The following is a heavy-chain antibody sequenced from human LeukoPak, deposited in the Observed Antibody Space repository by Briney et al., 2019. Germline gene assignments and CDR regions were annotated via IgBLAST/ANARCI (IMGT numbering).Heavy chain of an antibody. CDR1: GFTSSDYA. D-gene: IGHD6-6*01. J-gene: IGHJ4*02. V-gene: IGHV3-23*01. CDR3: ARAPGSLVSVAGRPYYFDF. CDR2: ISTSGSGGAT. Sequence: GGSLRLSXAASGFTSSDYAMAWVRQAPGKGLEWVSIISTSGSGGATYYADSMKGRFTISRDSPKNTLYLQMNSLRAEDTAVYYCARAPGSLVSVAGRPYYFDFWGQGTLVTVSS.